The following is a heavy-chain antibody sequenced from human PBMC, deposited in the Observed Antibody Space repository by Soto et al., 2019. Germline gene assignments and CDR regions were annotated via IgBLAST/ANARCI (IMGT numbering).Heavy chain of an antibody. CDR3: ARTVGIAVAPTDGYFDY. D-gene: IGHD6-19*01. CDR1: GYTFTSYG. J-gene: IGHJ4*02. Sequence: QVQLVQSGAEVKKPGASVKVSCKASGYTFTSYGISWVRQAPGQGLEWMGWISAYNGNTNYAQKLQGRVTMTTDTSTSTAYMELRSLRSADTAVYYCARTVGIAVAPTDGYFDYWGQGTLVTVSS. V-gene: IGHV1-18*01. CDR2: ISAYNGNT.